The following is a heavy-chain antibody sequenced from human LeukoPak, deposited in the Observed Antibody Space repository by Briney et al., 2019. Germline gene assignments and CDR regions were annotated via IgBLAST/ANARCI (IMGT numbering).Heavy chain of an antibody. CDR3: ATMGYDFWSGYWPDY. Sequence: PGGSLRLSCAASGFTFSSYAMSWVRQAPGKGLEWVSTISGSGGSTDYADSVKGRCTISRDNAKNTLYLQMDSVGAEDTAEYYCATMGYDFWSGYWPDYWGQGTLVTVSS. CDR1: GFTFSSYA. CDR2: ISGSGGST. V-gene: IGHV3-23*01. J-gene: IGHJ4*02. D-gene: IGHD3-3*01.